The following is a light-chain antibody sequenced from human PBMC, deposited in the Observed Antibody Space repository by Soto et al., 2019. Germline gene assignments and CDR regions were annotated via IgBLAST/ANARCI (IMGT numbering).Light chain of an antibody. CDR1: QSVSSSY. CDR3: QQYGSSPFT. V-gene: IGKV3-20*01. CDR2: GAS. J-gene: IGKJ3*01. Sequence: EIVLTQSPGTLSLSPGERATLSCRASQSVSSSYLAWYQQKPGQAPRLLIYGASSRATGIPDRFSGSGSGTDFTLTISRLEPEDLAVYYCQQYGSSPFTFCPGTKVDIK.